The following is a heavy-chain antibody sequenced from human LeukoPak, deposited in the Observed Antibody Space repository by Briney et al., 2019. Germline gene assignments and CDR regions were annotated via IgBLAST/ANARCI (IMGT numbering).Heavy chain of an antibody. D-gene: IGHD6-19*01. V-gene: IGHV1-8*01. CDR3: ARVERSGWYEYYFDY. CDR2: MNPNSGNT. Sequence: ASEKVSCKASGYTFTSYDINWVRQAPGQGLEWMGWMNPNSGNTGYAQKFQGRVTMTRNTSISTAYMELSSLRSEDTAVYYCARVERSGWYEYYFDYWGQGTLVTVSS. CDR1: GYTFTSYD. J-gene: IGHJ4*02.